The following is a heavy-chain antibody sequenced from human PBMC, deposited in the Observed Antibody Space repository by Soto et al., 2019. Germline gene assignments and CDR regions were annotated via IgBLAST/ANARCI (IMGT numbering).Heavy chain of an antibody. J-gene: IGHJ6*02. CDR3: AKDTAAITTVGYDYYYGMDV. CDR2: ISGSGGST. D-gene: IGHD3-22*01. V-gene: IGHV3-23*01. Sequence: EVQLLESGGGLVQPGGSLRLSCAASGFTFSSYAMSWVRQAPGKGLEWVAAISGSGGSTYYADSVKGRFTISRDNSKNTLYLQMNSLRAEDTAVYYCAKDTAAITTVGYDYYYGMDVWGQGTTVTVSS. CDR1: GFTFSSYA.